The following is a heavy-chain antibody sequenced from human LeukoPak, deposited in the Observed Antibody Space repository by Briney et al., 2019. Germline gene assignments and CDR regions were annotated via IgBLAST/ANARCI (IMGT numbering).Heavy chain of an antibody. V-gene: IGHV3-30-3*01. CDR1: GFTFSSYA. Sequence: PGRSLRLSCAASGFTFSSYAMHWVRQAPGKGLEWVAVISYDGSNKYYADSVKGRFTISRDNSKNTLYLQMNSLRAEDTAVYYCARGREAGYCSGGSRYSGYFQHWGQGTLVTVSS. D-gene: IGHD2-15*01. CDR3: ARGREAGYCSGGSRYSGYFQH. CDR2: ISYDGSNK. J-gene: IGHJ1*01.